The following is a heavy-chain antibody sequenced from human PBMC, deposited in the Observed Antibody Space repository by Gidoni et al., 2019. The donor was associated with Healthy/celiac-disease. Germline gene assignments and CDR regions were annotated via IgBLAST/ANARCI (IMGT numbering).Heavy chain of an antibody. CDR2: IRIKSNSYAT. V-gene: IGHV3-73*02. J-gene: IGHJ5*02. CDR1: GFTFRGSA. CDR3: TRHRGVVPAAPRWANWFDP. Sequence: EVQLVESGGGLVQPGGSLKLSCAASGFTFRGSAMHWVRQPSGKGLEWVGRIRIKSNSYATAYAASVKGRFTISRDDSKNTAYLQINSLKTEDTAVYYCTRHRGVVPAAPRWANWFDPWGQGTLVTVSS. D-gene: IGHD2-2*01.